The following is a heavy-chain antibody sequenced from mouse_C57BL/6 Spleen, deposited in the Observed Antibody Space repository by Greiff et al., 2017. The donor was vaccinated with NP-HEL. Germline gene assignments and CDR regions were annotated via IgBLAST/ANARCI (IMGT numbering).Heavy chain of an antibody. CDR2: IDPSDSYT. D-gene: IGHD2-4*01. Sequence: QVQLQQPGAELVKPGASVKLSCKASGYTFTSYWMQWVKQRPGQGLEWIGEIDPSDSYTNYNQKFKGKATLTVDTSSSTAYMQLSSLTSEDSAVYYGARRGDYDYDDYAVDYWGQGTSVTVSS. CDR1: GYTFTSYW. V-gene: IGHV1-50*01. CDR3: ARRGDYDYDDYAVDY. J-gene: IGHJ4*01.